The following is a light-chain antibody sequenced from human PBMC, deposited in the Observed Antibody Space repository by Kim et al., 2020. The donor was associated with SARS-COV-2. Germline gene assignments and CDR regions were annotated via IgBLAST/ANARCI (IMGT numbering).Light chain of an antibody. CDR2: YNN. V-gene: IGLV3-21*04. Sequence: SYELTQPPSVSVAPGKTATITCGGNNIGGKSVHWFQQKPGQAPVLVMCYNNDRPSGIPERISGSNSGNTATLTISRVEAGDEADYYCQIWDSSSDHWVFGGGTKLTVL. CDR1: NIGGKS. CDR3: QIWDSSSDHWV. J-gene: IGLJ3*02.